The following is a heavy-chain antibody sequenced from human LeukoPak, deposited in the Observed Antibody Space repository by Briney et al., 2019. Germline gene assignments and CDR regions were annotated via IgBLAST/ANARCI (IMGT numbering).Heavy chain of an antibody. D-gene: IGHD6-19*01. V-gene: IGHV4-59*01. CDR3: ARDREQWLVVGYFDY. CDR1: GGSISSYY. J-gene: IGHJ4*02. Sequence: SETLSLTCTVSGGSISSYYWSWIRQPPGKGLEWIGYIYYSGSTNYNPSLKSRVTISVDTSKNQFSLKLSSVTAADTAVYYCARDREQWLVVGYFDYWGQGTLVTVSS. CDR2: IYYSGST.